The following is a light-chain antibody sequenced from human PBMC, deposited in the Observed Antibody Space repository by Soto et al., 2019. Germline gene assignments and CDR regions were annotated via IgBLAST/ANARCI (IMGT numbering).Light chain of an antibody. Sequence: QSVLTQPPSVSGAPGQRATISCTGSSSNIGAGYDVHWYQQLPGTAPKLLIYGNSNRPSGVPDRFSGSKSGTSASLAITGLQAEDEADYYCQSYDNSLSGSGVFGTGTKLTVL. V-gene: IGLV1-40*01. CDR1: SSNIGAGYD. J-gene: IGLJ1*01. CDR2: GNS. CDR3: QSYDNSLSGSGV.